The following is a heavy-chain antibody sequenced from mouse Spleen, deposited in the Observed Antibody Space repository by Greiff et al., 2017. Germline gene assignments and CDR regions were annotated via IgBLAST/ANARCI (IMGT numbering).Heavy chain of an antibody. CDR3: TRMGGNYGFDY. CDR1: GYTFTSYW. D-gene: IGHD2-1*01. J-gene: IGHJ2*01. Sequence: VQLQQSGAELVRPGASVKLSCKASGYTFTSYWINWVKQRPGQGLEWIGNIYPSDSYTNYNQKFKDKATLTVDKSSSTAYMQLSSPTSEDSAVYYCTRMGGNYGFDYWGQGTTLTVSS. V-gene: IGHV1-69*02. CDR2: IYPSDSYT.